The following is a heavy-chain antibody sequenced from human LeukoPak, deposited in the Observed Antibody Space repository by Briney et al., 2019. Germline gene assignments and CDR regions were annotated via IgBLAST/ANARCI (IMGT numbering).Heavy chain of an antibody. CDR3: ARDRDFWSGYPAGYFDY. Sequence: SETLSLTCTVSGGSISSYYWSWIRQPPGKGLEWIGYIYYSGSTNYNPSLKSRVTISVDTPKNQFSLKLSSVTAADTAVYYCARDRDFWSGYPAGYFDYWGQGTLVTVSS. CDR1: GGSISSYY. J-gene: IGHJ4*02. V-gene: IGHV4-59*01. D-gene: IGHD3-3*01. CDR2: IYYSGST.